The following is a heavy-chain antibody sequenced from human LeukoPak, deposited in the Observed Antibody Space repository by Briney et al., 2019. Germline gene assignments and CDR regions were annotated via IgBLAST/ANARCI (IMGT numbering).Heavy chain of an antibody. Sequence: GASVNVSCKASGYIFTSYGISWVRQAPGQGLEWMGWISAYNGNTNYAQKLQGRVTMTTDTSTSTAYMELRSLRSDDTAVYYCARVPNIAARRPADYWGQGTLVTVSS. CDR2: ISAYNGNT. CDR1: GYIFTSYG. D-gene: IGHD6-6*01. J-gene: IGHJ4*02. V-gene: IGHV1-18*01. CDR3: ARVPNIAARRPADY.